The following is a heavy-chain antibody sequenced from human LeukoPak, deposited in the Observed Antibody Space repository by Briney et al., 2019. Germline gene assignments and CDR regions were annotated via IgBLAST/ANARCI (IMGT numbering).Heavy chain of an antibody. Sequence: GGSLRLSCAASGFTFSSYAMSWVRQAPGKGLEWVSIINSSGGGTYYADSVKGRFTISRDNSKNTLYLQMNSLRAEDTAVYYCAKGPSSGSYYRLDYWGQGTLVTVSS. CDR2: INSSGGGT. D-gene: IGHD3-10*01. CDR1: GFTFSSYA. CDR3: AKGPSSGSYYRLDY. V-gene: IGHV3-23*01. J-gene: IGHJ4*02.